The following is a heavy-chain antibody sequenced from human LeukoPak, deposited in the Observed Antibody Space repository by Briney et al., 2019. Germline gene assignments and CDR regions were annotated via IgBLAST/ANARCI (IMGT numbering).Heavy chain of an antibody. Sequence: PGGSLRLSCAASGFSFSGYSMSWFRQAPGKGLEWIGEINHSGSTNYNPSLKSRVTISVDTSKNQFSLKLSSVTAADTAVYYCARGCNTMVRGVIASGYYFDYWGQGTLVTVSS. D-gene: IGHD3-10*01. V-gene: IGHV4-34*01. CDR2: INHSGST. J-gene: IGHJ4*02. CDR3: ARGCNTMVRGVIASGYYFDY. CDR1: GFSFSGYS.